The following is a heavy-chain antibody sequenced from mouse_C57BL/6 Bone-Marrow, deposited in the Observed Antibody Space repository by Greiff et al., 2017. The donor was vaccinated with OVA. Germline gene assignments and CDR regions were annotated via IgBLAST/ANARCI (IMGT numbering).Heavy chain of an antibody. CDR3: ASYSNYDYAMDY. CDR2: IDPEDGET. V-gene: IGHV14-2*01. Sequence: EVQLQQSGAELVKPGASVKLSCTASGFNIKDYYMHWVKQRTEQGLEWIGRIDPEDGETKDAPKFQGKATITADTSSNTAYLQLSSLTSEDTAVYYCASYSNYDYAMDYWGQGTSVTVSS. J-gene: IGHJ4*01. CDR1: GFNIKDYY. D-gene: IGHD2-5*01.